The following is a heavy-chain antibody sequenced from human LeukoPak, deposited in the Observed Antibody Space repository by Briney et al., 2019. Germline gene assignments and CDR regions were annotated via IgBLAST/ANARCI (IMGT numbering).Heavy chain of an antibody. V-gene: IGHV3-23*01. CDR1: GFRIRSNS. J-gene: IGHJ3*02. CDR2: ISGSGGST. CDR3: ANLIWGSYPDAFDI. Sequence: GGSLRLSCVVSGFRIRSNSMSWVRQAPGKGLEWVSAISGSGGSTYYADSVKGRFTISRDNSKNTLYLQMNSLRAEDTAVYYCANLIWGSYPDAFDIWGQGTMVTVSS. D-gene: IGHD3-16*02.